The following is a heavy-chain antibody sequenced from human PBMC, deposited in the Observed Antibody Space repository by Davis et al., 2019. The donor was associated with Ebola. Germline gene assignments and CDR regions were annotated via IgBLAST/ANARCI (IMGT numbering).Heavy chain of an antibody. Sequence: PSETLSLTCTVPTYSVNAYYWSWIRQPPGKGLEWIGFVSFTGRSSYNPSLQSRVTTSVDTTKNQDYLKLTSVTAADTAVYYCARDREYCIGDTCPHGNNWFDPWGQGILVSVSS. CDR1: TYSVNAYY. CDR2: VSFTGRS. V-gene: IGHV4-59*02. CDR3: ARDREYCIGDTCPHGNNWFDP. D-gene: IGHD2/OR15-2a*01. J-gene: IGHJ5*02.